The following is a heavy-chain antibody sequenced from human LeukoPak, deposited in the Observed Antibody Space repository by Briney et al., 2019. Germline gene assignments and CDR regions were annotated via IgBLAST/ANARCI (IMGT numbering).Heavy chain of an antibody. V-gene: IGHV1-2*02. CDR3: ARELGPWLPDY. CDR1: GYTFTGYY. CDR2: INPNSGGT. Sequence: ASVKVSCKASGYTFTGYYMHWVRQAPGQGLEWMGWINPNSGGTNYAQKVQGRVTMTRDTSISTAYLELSRLRSDDTAVYYCARELGPWLPDYWGQGTLVTVSS. J-gene: IGHJ4*02. D-gene: IGHD6-19*01.